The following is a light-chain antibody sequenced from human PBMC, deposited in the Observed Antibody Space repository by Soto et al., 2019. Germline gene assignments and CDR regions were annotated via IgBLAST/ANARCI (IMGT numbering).Light chain of an antibody. CDR3: SSYTHTSTPSCV. V-gene: IGLV2-11*01. CDR2: DVS. CDR1: SSDVGGYNY. J-gene: IGLJ1*01. Sequence: QSVLTQPRSVSGSPGQSVTISCTGTSSDVGGYNYVSWYQHHPGKAPKVMIYDVSKRPSGVPDRFSGSKSGNTASLTISGLQAEDEADYYCSSYTHTSTPSCVFGTGTKGTVL.